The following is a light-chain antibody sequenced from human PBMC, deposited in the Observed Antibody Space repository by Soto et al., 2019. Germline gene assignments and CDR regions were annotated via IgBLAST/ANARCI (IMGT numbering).Light chain of an antibody. CDR3: SSYTSSSTGVV. CDR1: SSDVGSYNR. V-gene: IGLV2-18*02. Sequence: QSALTQPPSVSGSPGQSVTISCTGTSSDVGSYNRVSWYQQPPGTAPKLMIYAVSNRPSGVPDRFSGSKSGNTASLTISGLQAEDEADYYCSSYTSSSTGVVFGGGTKLTVL. J-gene: IGLJ2*01. CDR2: AVS.